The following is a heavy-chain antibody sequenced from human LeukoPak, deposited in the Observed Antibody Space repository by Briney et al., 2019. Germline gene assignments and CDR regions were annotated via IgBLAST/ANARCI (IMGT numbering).Heavy chain of an antibody. CDR2: IKQDGSEK. Sequence: PGGSLRLSCAASGFTFSSYWMSWVRQAPGKGLEWVANIKQDGSEKYYVDSVKGRFTISRDNAKNSLYLQMNSLRAEDMALYYCAKDMGTEMATMGFDYWGQGTLVTVSS. D-gene: IGHD5-24*01. V-gene: IGHV3-7*03. CDR3: AKDMGTEMATMGFDY. CDR1: GFTFSSYW. J-gene: IGHJ4*02.